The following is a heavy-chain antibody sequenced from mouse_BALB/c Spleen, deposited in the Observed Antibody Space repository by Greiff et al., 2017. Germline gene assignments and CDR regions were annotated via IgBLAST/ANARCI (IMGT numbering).Heavy chain of an antibody. CDR2: IDPSDSYT. CDR3: TRNRYDDFDV. CDR1: GYTFTSYW. Sequence: QVQLQQPGAELVKPGASVKMSCKASGYTFTSYWMHWVKQRPGQGLEWIGVIDPSDSYTSYNQKFKGKATLTVDTSSSTAYMPLSSLTSEDSAVYYCTRNRYDDFDVWGAGTTVTVSS. D-gene: IGHD2-14*01. V-gene: IGHV1S127*01. J-gene: IGHJ1*01.